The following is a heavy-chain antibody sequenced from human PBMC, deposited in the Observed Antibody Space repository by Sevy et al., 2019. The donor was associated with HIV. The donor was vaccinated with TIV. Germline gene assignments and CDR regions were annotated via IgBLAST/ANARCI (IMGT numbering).Heavy chain of an antibody. D-gene: IGHD2-15*01. CDR3: AKRGGESLDCSGGSCYSPGDYVYYYYYMDV. J-gene: IGHJ6*03. CDR1: WVTFSSYA. CDR2: IRGRGCST. Sequence: GALRLSCAAPWVTFSSYAMNLVRQAPGKGLEGVSAIRGRGCSTYYADSVKGRFTISRDNSKNTLYLQMNSLRAEDTAVYYCAKRGGESLDCSGGSCYSPGDYVYYYYYMDVWGKGTTVTVSS. V-gene: IGHV3-23*01.